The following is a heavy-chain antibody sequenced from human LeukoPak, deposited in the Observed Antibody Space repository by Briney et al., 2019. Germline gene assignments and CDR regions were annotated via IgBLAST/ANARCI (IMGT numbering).Heavy chain of an antibody. Sequence: ASVKVSCKVSGYTLTELSMHWVRQAPGKGLEWMGGFDPEDGETIYAQKFQGRVTMTEDTSTDTAYMELSSLRSDDTAVYYCARVHRVRTSAGNAFDIWGQGTMVTVSS. CDR1: GYTLTELS. CDR2: FDPEDGET. V-gene: IGHV1-24*01. CDR3: ARVHRVRTSAGNAFDI. D-gene: IGHD1-1*01. J-gene: IGHJ3*02.